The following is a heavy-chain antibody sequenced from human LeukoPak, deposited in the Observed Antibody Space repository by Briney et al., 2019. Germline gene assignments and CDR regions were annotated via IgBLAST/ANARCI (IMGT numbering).Heavy chain of an antibody. CDR1: GGSISSSSYY. V-gene: IGHV4-39*07. J-gene: IGHJ3*02. CDR3: GRVRAGSSSPSVRDAFDI. D-gene: IGHD6-6*01. CDR2: IYYSGST. Sequence: SETLSLTCTVSGGSISSSSYYWGWIRQPPGKGLEWIGSIYYSGSTYYNPSLKSRVTIDTSKNQFSLKLSSVTAADTAVYYCGRVRAGSSSPSVRDAFDIWGQGTMVTVSS.